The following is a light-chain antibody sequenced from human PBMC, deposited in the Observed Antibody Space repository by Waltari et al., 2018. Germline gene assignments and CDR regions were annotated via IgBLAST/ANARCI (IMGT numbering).Light chain of an antibody. V-gene: IGLV3-1*01. CDR1: KLGDKY. Sequence: SYELTQPPSVSVSPGQTVSITCSGDKLGDKYVGWYQQKPGHSPEGVIYQDSLRPSGIPVRSSGSNSGNPATLTVSGTQPVDDADYYCRAWDSGVVFGGGTKLTVL. J-gene: IGLJ3*02. CDR3: RAWDSGVV. CDR2: QDS.